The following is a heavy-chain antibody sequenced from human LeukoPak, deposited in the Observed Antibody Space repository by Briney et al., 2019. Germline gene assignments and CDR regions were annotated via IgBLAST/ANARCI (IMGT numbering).Heavy chain of an antibody. D-gene: IGHD1-26*01. V-gene: IGHV4-39*01. CDR1: GGSITNSYY. J-gene: IGHJ4*02. Sequence: PSETLSLTCTVSGGSITNSYYWGWIRQPPGKGLEWIGNFYYSGSPYYYYNPSFKSRVTISVDTSKKQFSLKLNSVTAADTAVYYCARHVTGESGKYYWWDYWGQGTLVTVSS. CDR3: ARHVTGESGKYYWWDY. CDR2: FYYSGSP.